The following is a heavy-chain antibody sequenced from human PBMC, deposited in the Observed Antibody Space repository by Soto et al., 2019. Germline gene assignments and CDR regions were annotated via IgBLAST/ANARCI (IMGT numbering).Heavy chain of an antibody. Sequence: ASVKVSCKASGYTFTSYAMHWVRQAPGQRLEWMGWINAGNGNTKYSQKFQGRVTITRDTSASTAYMELNSLRSEDTAVYYCARDLESGYDRSFFDYWGQGTLVTVSS. CDR2: INAGNGNT. J-gene: IGHJ4*02. V-gene: IGHV1-3*01. CDR3: ARDLESGYDRSFFDY. D-gene: IGHD5-12*01. CDR1: GYTFTSYA.